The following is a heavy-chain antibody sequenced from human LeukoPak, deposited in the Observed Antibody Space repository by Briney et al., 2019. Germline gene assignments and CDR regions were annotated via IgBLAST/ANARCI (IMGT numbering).Heavy chain of an antibody. CDR2: IYYSGST. J-gene: IGHJ5*02. CDR1: GGSISSSSYY. D-gene: IGHD5-24*01. V-gene: IGHV4-61*01. CDR3: AKIGPRDGYNFRVRWFDP. Sequence: SETLSLTCTVSGGSISSSSYYWSWIRQPPGKGLEWIGYIYYSGSTNYNPSLKSRVTISVDTSKNQFSLKLTSVTAADTAVYYCAKIGPRDGYNFRVRWFDPWGQGTLVTVSS.